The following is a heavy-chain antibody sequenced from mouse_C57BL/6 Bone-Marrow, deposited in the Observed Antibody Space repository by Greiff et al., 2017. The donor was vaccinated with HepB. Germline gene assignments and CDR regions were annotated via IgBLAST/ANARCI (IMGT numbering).Heavy chain of an antibody. CDR3: TAGGYPFAY. CDR1: GFTFSNYW. V-gene: IGHV6-3*01. CDR2: IRLKSDNYAT. D-gene: IGHD1-1*02. Sequence: EVKLVESGGGLVQPGGSMKLSCVASGFTFSNYWMNWVRQSPEKGLEWVAQIRLKSDNYATHYAESVKGRFTISRDDSKSSVYLQMNNLRAEDTGIYYCTAGGYPFAYWGQGTLVTVSA. J-gene: IGHJ3*01.